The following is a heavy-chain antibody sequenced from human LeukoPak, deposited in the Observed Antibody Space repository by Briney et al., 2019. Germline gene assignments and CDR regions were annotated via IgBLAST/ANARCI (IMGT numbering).Heavy chain of an antibody. CDR1: GGTFSSYA. V-gene: IGHV1-69*13. CDR3: ARSRGDLGTWVDY. CDR2: IIPIFGTA. Sequence: SVKVSCKASGGTFSSYAIGWVRQAPGQGLEWMGGIIPIFGTANYAQKFRGRVTITADESTSTAYMELSSLRSEDTAVYYCARSRGDLGTWVDYWGQGTLVTVSS. J-gene: IGHJ4*02. D-gene: IGHD3-10*01.